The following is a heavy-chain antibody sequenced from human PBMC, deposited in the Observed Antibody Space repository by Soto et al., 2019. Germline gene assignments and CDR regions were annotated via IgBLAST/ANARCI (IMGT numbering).Heavy chain of an antibody. Sequence: VASVKVSCKASGYTFTSYGISWVRQAPGQGLERMGWISAYNGNTNYAQKLQGRVTMTTDTSTSTAYMELRSLRSDDTAVYYCAGLGYCSGGSCRNWFDPWGQGTLVTVSS. D-gene: IGHD2-15*01. CDR2: ISAYNGNT. V-gene: IGHV1-18*04. J-gene: IGHJ5*02. CDR3: AGLGYCSGGSCRNWFDP. CDR1: GYTFTSYG.